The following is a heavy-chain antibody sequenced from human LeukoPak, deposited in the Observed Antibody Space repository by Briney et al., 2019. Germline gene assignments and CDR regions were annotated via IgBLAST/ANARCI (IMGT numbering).Heavy chain of an antibody. Sequence: PGGSLRLSCAASGLSFGFYAMSWVRQAPGKGLEWVSSISGGGAGTYYADSMRGRFTISRDNSKNTLYLQMDSLRAEDTALYYCAKDFVRYNIQFDYWGQGALVTVSS. CDR3: AKDFVRYNIQFDY. CDR2: ISGGGAGT. V-gene: IGHV3-23*01. CDR1: GLSFGFYA. J-gene: IGHJ4*02. D-gene: IGHD1-14*01.